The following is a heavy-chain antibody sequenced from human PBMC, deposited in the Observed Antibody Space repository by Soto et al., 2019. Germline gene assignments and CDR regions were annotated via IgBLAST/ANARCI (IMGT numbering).Heavy chain of an antibody. CDR3: ARGRGSGYYALDY. D-gene: IGHD3-22*01. Sequence: SETLSLTCAVSGYSIISGYYWGFIRQPPGKGLEWIGSIYHSGSTYYNPSLKSRVTISVDTSKNQFSLKLSSVTAADTAVYYCARGRGSGYYALDYWGQGTLVTVSS. CDR1: GYSIISGYY. CDR2: IYHSGST. V-gene: IGHV4-38-2*01. J-gene: IGHJ4*02.